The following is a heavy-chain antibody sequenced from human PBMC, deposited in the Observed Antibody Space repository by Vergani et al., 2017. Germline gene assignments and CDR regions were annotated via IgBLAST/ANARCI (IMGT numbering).Heavy chain of an antibody. J-gene: IGHJ4*02. Sequence: QVQLVQSGAEVKKPGSSVKVSCKASGGTFSSYAISWVRQAPGQGLEWMGGIIPIFGTANYAQKFQGRFTITADESTSTAYMELSRLRSEDTAVYYCARAKDRYSSGWYCPFDYWGQGTLVTVSS. V-gene: IGHV1-69*01. CDR3: ARAKDRYSSGWYCPFDY. CDR1: GGTFSSYA. D-gene: IGHD6-19*01. CDR2: IIPIFGTA.